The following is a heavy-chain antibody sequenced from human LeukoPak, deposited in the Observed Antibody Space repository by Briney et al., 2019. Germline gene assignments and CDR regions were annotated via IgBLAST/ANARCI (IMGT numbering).Heavy chain of an antibody. J-gene: IGHJ4*02. CDR3: ARDPFGGMPDYLDL. D-gene: IGHD3-10*01. Sequence: GSSLRLSCVASGFDFHDNAMHWVRQAPGKGLEWVAVIAYNGNPTIYTDCVKGRFTIARDNSKNTLFLQMDSLITEDTAVYYCARDPFGGMPDYLDLWGQGTLVTVSS. CDR2: IAYNGNPT. CDR1: GFDFHDNA. V-gene: IGHV3-30-3*01.